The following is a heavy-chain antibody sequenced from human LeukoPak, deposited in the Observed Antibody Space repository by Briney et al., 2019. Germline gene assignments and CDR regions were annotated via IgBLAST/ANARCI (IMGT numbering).Heavy chain of an antibody. CDR2: FDPEDGET. CDR1: GYTLTDLS. J-gene: IGHJ4*02. D-gene: IGHD6-19*01. CDR3: ATAGAAVAGTPDC. V-gene: IGHV1-24*01. Sequence: ASVKVSCKVSGYTLTDLSIHWVRQAPGKGLEWMGRFDPEDGETIYAQNFLGRVTMTEDTSTDTAYMELRSLRSEDMALYYCATAGAAVAGTPDCWGQGTLVTVSS.